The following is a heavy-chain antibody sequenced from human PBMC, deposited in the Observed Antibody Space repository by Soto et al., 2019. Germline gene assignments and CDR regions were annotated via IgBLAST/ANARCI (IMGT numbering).Heavy chain of an antibody. CDR1: GASISSYY. CDR3: ARHENIVVVSAATAFDI. Sequence: QVQLRESGPGLVKPSETLSLTCTVSGASISSYYWSWIRQPPGKGLEWIGYVYYSGNAYFSPSLKSRVSISVDTSKNQFSLNLSSVTAADTAVYFCARHENIVVVSAATAFDIWGQGTMVTVSS. CDR2: VYYSGNA. D-gene: IGHD2-15*01. V-gene: IGHV4-59*08. J-gene: IGHJ3*02.